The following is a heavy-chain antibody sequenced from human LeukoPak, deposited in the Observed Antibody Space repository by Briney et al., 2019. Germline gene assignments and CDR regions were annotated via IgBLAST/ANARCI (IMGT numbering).Heavy chain of an antibody. J-gene: IGHJ4*02. D-gene: IGHD6-13*01. Sequence: RSLRLSCAASGFTFSSYGMHWVRQAPGKGLEWVAVIWYDGSNKYYGDSVKGRFTISRDNAKNSLYLQMNSLRAEDTAVYYCARAGTWSFDYWGQGNLVTVSS. V-gene: IGHV3-33*01. CDR1: GFTFSSYG. CDR2: IWYDGSNK. CDR3: ARAGTWSFDY.